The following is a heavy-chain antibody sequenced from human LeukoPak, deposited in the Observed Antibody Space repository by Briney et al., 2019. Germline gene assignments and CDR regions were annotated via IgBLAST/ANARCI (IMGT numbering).Heavy chain of an antibody. CDR1: GFALSSYS. V-gene: IGHV3-21*01. J-gene: IGHJ4*02. CDR3: ARHEGISSWVDH. Sequence: GGSLRLSCAASGFALSSYSMNWVRQAPGKGLEWVSSISSSSTYIYYADSVKGRFTISRDNAKDSLYLQMNSLRAEDTAVYYCARHEGISSWVDHWGQGTLVTVSS. D-gene: IGHD6-13*01. CDR2: ISSSSTYI.